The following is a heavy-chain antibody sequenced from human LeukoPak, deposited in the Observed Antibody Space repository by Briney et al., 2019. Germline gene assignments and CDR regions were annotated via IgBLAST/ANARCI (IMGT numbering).Heavy chain of an antibody. Sequence: GGSLRLSCAASRFTFRNYWMSWVRQAPGKGLEWVANIKEDGSETYYVDSLKGRFTISRDNAKDSLFLQMNSLRAEDTAVYYCARDDGSAFDIWGQGTMVTVSS. V-gene: IGHV3-7*01. CDR3: ARDDGSAFDI. CDR1: RFTFRNYW. J-gene: IGHJ3*02. CDR2: IKEDGSET. D-gene: IGHD1-26*01.